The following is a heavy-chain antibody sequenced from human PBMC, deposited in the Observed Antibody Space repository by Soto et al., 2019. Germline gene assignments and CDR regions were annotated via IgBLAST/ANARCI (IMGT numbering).Heavy chain of an antibody. V-gene: IGHV3-7*03. CDR1: GFTFSPYW. Sequence: EVQLVESGGDLVQPGGSLRLSCVASGFTFSPYWMSWVRQAPGRGLQWVATINNDGSEKYYADSVKGRFTISRDNARDPLYLQLTSLRAENTAIYYCARGSNQDYWGQGTLVAVSS. CDR3: ARGSNQDY. J-gene: IGHJ4*02. D-gene: IGHD2-8*01. CDR2: INNDGSEK.